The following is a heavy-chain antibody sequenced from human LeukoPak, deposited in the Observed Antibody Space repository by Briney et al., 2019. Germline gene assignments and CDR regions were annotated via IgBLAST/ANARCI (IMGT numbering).Heavy chain of an antibody. V-gene: IGHV3-48*03. J-gene: IGHJ4*02. CDR2: ISSSGTTI. CDR3: ARDHNGPYTFDY. Sequence: GGSLRLSCAASGFTFDDYAMNWVRQAPGKGLEWVSYISSSGTTIYYADSVKGRFTISRDNAKNSLSLQMNSLKVEDTAVYYCARDHNGPYTFDYWGQGTLVTVSS. CDR1: GFTFDDYA. D-gene: IGHD2-2*02.